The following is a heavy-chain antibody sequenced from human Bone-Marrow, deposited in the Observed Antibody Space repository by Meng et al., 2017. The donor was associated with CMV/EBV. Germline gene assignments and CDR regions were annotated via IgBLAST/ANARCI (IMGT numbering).Heavy chain of an antibody. Sequence: SVKVSCKASGGTFSSYTISWVRQAPGQGLEWMGRIIPILGIANYAQKFQGRVTITADKSTSTAYMELSSLRSEDTAVYYCARGQSGSPPFYYYYYYGMDVWAQGTTVTVPS. CDR3: ARGQSGSPPFYYYYYYGMDV. D-gene: IGHD2-15*01. CDR2: IIPILGIA. CDR1: GGTFSSYT. J-gene: IGHJ6*02. V-gene: IGHV1-69*02.